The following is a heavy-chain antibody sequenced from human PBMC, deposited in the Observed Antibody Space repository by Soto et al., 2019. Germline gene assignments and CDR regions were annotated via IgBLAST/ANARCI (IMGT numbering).Heavy chain of an antibody. J-gene: IGHJ5*02. CDR1: GFTFGNYA. V-gene: IGHV3-23*01. D-gene: IGHD3-9*01. CDR3: SKDPAYDILTGPENWFDP. Sequence: TGGSLRLSCVTSGFTFGNYAMSWVRQAPGRGLEWVSSISGSGASTYYADSVKGRFTISRDNSKNTLHLQMSTLRAEDTAVYYCSKDPAYDILTGPENWFDPWGQGTLVTVSS. CDR2: ISGSGAST.